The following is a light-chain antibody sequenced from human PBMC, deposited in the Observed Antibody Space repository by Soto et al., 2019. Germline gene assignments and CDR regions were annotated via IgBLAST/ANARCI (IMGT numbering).Light chain of an antibody. CDR2: WAS. CDR3: QQYYSIPLT. CDR1: QSVFYSSNNKNY. Sequence: DIMMTQSPDSLAVSLGERATINCKSSQSVFYSSNNKNYLAWYQQKPGQPPKLLIYWASTRESGVPDRFSGSGSGTDFTLTISSLQAEDVAVYYCQQYYSIPLTFGGGTKVEIK. J-gene: IGKJ4*01. V-gene: IGKV4-1*01.